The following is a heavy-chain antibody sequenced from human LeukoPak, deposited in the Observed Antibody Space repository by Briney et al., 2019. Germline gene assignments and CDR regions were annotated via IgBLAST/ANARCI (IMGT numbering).Heavy chain of an antibody. V-gene: IGHV4-59*01. D-gene: IGHD5-18*01. CDR3: ARDKAHSYGRYFDP. J-gene: IGHJ5*02. CDR2: SSYGNT. CDR1: GGSISTYY. Sequence: SETLSLTCSVAGGSISTYYWNWIRRTPGKGLEWIGHSSYGNTDYNPSLKSRVTISVDTSKNQFSLKLTSVTAADTAVYYCARDKAHSYGRYFDPWGQGALVIVSS.